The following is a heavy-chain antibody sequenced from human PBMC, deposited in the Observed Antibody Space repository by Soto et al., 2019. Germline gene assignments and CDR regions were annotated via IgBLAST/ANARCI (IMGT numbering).Heavy chain of an antibody. Sequence: QVQLVESGGGVVQPGRSLRLSCAASGFTFSSYGMHWVRQAPGKGLEWVAVIWYDGSNKYYADSVKGRFTISRDNSKNTLYLQMNSLRAEDTAVYYCAREGGSYLLEPWGQGTLVTVSS. V-gene: IGHV3-33*01. CDR2: IWYDGSNK. D-gene: IGHD1-26*01. CDR3: AREGGSYLLEP. CDR1: GFTFSSYG. J-gene: IGHJ5*02.